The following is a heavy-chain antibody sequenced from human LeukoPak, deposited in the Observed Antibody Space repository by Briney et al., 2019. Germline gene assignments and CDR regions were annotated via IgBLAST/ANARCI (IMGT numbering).Heavy chain of an antibody. V-gene: IGHV4-39*07. J-gene: IGHJ4*02. CDR2: MFYRGTT. CDR3: ARSETIWYYFDY. D-gene: IGHD4/OR15-4a*01. CDR1: GGSISTHFYY. Sequence: ASETLSPTCTVSGGSISTHFYYWGWIRQTPGKGLEWIGNMFYRGTTYYNPSLNSRVSMSLDTSKNQFSLRLSSVTAADTAIHFCARSETIWYYFDYWGQGRLVTVSS.